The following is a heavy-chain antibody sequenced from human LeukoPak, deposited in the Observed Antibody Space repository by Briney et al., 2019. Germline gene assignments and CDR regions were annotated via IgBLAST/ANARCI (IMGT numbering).Heavy chain of an antibody. Sequence: AGXXLRLSCAASGFTFSSYAMSWVRQAPGKGLEWVSAISVSGRTTYYPASVNGRFTISTDNSKNTLYLQMNSLRAEDTAVYYCAKAVSSKDYFDYWGQGTLVTVSS. CDR1: GFTFSSYA. J-gene: IGHJ4*02. V-gene: IGHV3-23*01. CDR3: AKAVSSKDYFDY. CDR2: ISVSGRTT. D-gene: IGHD6-6*01.